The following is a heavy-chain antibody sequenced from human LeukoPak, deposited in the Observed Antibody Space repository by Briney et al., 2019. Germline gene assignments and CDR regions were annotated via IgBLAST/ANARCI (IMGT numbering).Heavy chain of an antibody. J-gene: IGHJ4*02. CDR3: ARVVDHDYNDYYLDY. V-gene: IGHV3-53*01. CDR1: GFTVSSND. Sequence: GGSLRLSCAASGFTVSSNDMSWVRQAPGKGLEWVSVIYSGGTTSYADSVKGRFTISRDNSKNTLYLQMNSLGAEDTAVYYCARVVDHDYNDYYLDYWGQGTLVTVSS. D-gene: IGHD4-17*01. CDR2: IYSGGTT.